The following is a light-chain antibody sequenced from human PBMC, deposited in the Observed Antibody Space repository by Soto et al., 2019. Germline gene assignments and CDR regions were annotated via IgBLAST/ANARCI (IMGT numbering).Light chain of an antibody. CDR2: DVS. Sequence: QSALTRPASVSGSPGQSITISCTGTSSDIGGYNYVSWYQQHPDKAPKLMIYDVSNRPSGVSNRFSGSKSGNTASLTISGLQAEDEADYYCSSDTDSSTGVFGGGTQLTVL. CDR1: SSDIGGYNY. J-gene: IGLJ3*02. CDR3: SSDTDSSTGV. V-gene: IGLV2-14*01.